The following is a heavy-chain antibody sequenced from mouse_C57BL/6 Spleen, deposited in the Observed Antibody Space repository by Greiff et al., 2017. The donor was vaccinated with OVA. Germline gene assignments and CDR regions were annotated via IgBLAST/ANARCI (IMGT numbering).Heavy chain of an antibody. CDR3: ARGETMNY. J-gene: IGHJ2*01. CDR1: GYTFTSYW. CDR2: IYPGSGST. D-gene: IGHD2-4*01. Sequence: QVQLQQPGAELVKPGASVKMSCKASGYTFTSYWITWVKQRPGQGLEWIGDIYPGSGSTNYIEKFKSNPTLTLDTSSSTAYMQLSSLTSEDSAVYYCARGETMNYWGQGTTLTVSS. V-gene: IGHV1-55*01.